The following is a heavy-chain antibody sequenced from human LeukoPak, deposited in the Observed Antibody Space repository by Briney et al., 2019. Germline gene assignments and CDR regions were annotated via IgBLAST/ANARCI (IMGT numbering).Heavy chain of an antibody. CDR3: ATDGPSDYGDYSDY. Sequence: GGSLRLSCAASGFTFSSYEMNWVRQAPGKGLEWVSHISRSGSSTSYAGSVKGRFTISRDNAKDSMFLQMNSLRAEDTAVYYCATDGPSDYGDYSDYWGQGTLVTVSS. D-gene: IGHD4-17*01. CDR1: GFTFSSYE. V-gene: IGHV3-48*03. CDR2: ISRSGSST. J-gene: IGHJ4*02.